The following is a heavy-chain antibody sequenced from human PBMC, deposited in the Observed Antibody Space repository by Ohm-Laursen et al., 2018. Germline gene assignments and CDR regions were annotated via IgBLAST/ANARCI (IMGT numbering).Heavy chain of an antibody. V-gene: IGHV3-7*01. Sequence: GSLRLSCSASGFTFSSYTMTWVRQAPGKGLEWVANIKPDASEEHYVDSVKGRFTISRDNANNSVYLQMNSLRAEDTAVYYCARDGSDMGDYWGQGTLVTVSS. CDR3: ARDGSDMGDY. D-gene: IGHD5-12*01. CDR2: IKPDASEE. J-gene: IGHJ4*02. CDR1: GFTFSSYT.